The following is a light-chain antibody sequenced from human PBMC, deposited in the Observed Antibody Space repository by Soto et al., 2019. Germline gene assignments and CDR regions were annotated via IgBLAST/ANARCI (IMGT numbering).Light chain of an antibody. Sequence: DIKMTQSPSTLSASVGDRVTITCRASQSISSWLAWYQQKPGKAPKLLVYKASSLESGVPSRFGGSRSGTEFTLTISSLQPEDFATYYCQQYNTYSWTFGQGTKVDIK. CDR3: QQYNTYSWT. J-gene: IGKJ1*01. CDR1: QSISSW. V-gene: IGKV1-5*03. CDR2: KAS.